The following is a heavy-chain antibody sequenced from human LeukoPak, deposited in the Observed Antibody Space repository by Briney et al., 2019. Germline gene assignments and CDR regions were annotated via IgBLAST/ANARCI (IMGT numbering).Heavy chain of an antibody. D-gene: IGHD3-16*02. J-gene: IGHJ4*02. CDR2: INANSGGT. Sequence: ASVKVSCKASGYTFTDYYIQWMRQAPGQGLEWVGWINANSGGTKYAQQLQGRVAMTRDTSISTAYMELSRLRSDDTAVYYCARLREGLYHFDYWGQGTLVSVSS. CDR1: GYTFTDYY. V-gene: IGHV1-2*02. CDR3: ARLREGLYHFDY.